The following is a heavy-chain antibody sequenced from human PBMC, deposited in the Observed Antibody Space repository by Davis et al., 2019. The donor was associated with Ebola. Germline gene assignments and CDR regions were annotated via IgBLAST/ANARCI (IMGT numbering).Heavy chain of an antibody. CDR1: GFSLSTSGVG. D-gene: IGHD3-10*01. CDR3: AHRLGRFGEWNFDY. V-gene: IGHV2-5*02. J-gene: IGHJ4*02. Sequence: SGPTLVKPTQTVTLTCTFSGFSLSTSGVGVGWIRQPPGKALEWLALIYWDDDKRYRPSLKSRLTITKDTPKNQVVITMINMDPVDTATYYCAHRLGRFGEWNFDYWGLGTLVTVSS. CDR2: IYWDDDK.